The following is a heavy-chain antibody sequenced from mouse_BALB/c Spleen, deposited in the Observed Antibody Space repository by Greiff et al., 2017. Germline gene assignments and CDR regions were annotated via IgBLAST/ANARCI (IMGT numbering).Heavy chain of an antibody. D-gene: IGHD2-1*01. CDR1: GYTFTSYW. J-gene: IGHJ1*01. Sequence: QVQLQQPGAELVKPGASVKLSCKASGYTFTSYWMHWVKQRPGQGLEWIGEIDPSDSYTNYNQKFKGKATLTVDKSSSPAYMQLSSLTSEDSAVYYCARSEGNYDWYFDDWGAGTTVTVSS. V-gene: IGHV1-69*02. CDR2: IDPSDSYT. CDR3: ARSEGNYDWYFDD.